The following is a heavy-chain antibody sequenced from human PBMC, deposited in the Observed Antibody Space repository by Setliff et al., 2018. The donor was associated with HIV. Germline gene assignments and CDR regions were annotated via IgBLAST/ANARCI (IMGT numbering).Heavy chain of an antibody. V-gene: IGHV3-20*04. J-gene: IGHJ6*02. CDR2: ISWSGSGI. CDR1: GFKFDDYG. D-gene: IGHD4-4*01. CDR3: ARDDSNYRQHGMDV. Sequence: GGSLRLSCAASGFKFDDYGMSWVRQGPGKGLEWVAGISWSGSGIGYGDSVKGRFTISRDDDRNFLFLQMNSLRAEDTAVYYCARDDSNYRQHGMDVWGQGTTVTVSS.